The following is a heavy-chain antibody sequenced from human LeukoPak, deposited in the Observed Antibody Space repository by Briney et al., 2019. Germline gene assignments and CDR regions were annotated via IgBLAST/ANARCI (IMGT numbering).Heavy chain of an antibody. CDR3: ARGPRSGSLWTTVTVEYYFDS. D-gene: IGHD4-17*01. CDR2: ISSSGSTI. Sequence: GGSLRLSCAASGFTFSSYEMNWVRQAPGKGLEWVSYISSSGSTIYYADSVKGRFTISRDNAKNSLYLQMNSLRAEDTAVYYCARGPRSGSLWTTVTVEYYFDSWGQGTLVTVSS. V-gene: IGHV3-48*03. CDR1: GFTFSSYE. J-gene: IGHJ4*02.